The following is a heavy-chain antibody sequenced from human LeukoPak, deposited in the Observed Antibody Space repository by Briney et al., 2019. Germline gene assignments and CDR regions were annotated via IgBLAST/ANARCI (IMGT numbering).Heavy chain of an antibody. V-gene: IGHV3-9*01. J-gene: IGHJ6*02. CDR2: ISWNSGSI. CDR1: GFTFDDYA. CDR3: AKARYCSGGSCYSNYSYGMDV. D-gene: IGHD2-15*01. Sequence: PGRSLRLSCAASGFTFDDYAMHWVRQAPGKGLEWVSGISWNSGSIGYADSVKGRFTISRDNAKNSLYLQMNRLRAEDTALYYCAKARYCSGGSCYSNYSYGMDVWGQGTTVTVSS.